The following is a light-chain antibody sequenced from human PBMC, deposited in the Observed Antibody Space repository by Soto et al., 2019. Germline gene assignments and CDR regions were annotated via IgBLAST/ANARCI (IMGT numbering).Light chain of an antibody. CDR2: DDN. J-gene: IGLJ1*01. CDR3: GSWDSSLSAYV. V-gene: IGLV1-51*01. CDR1: SSNIWGNS. Sequence: QSALTQPPSVSAAPGQKVTIPCPGSSSNIWGNSVSWYQQLPGTAPKLLIYDDNKRPSGIPDRFSGSKSGTSATLGITGFQTGDEADYYCGSWDSSLSAYVFGTGTKVTVL.